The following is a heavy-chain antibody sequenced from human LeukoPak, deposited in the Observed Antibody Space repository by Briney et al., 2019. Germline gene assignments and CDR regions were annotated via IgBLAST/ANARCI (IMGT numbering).Heavy chain of an antibody. Sequence: ASVKVSCKASGGTLTNYAFNWVRQAPGQGLEGMGRIIPIFDSAHYQQRFQRRITITADESSTTAYMTLSSLTSDDTAVYYCASQDASIYAESSTSPTYSDWGQGTLVTVSS. V-gene: IGHV1-69*13. CDR1: GGTLTNYA. D-gene: IGHD2-2*01. CDR2: IIPIFDSA. J-gene: IGHJ4*02. CDR3: ASQDASIYAESSTSPTYSD.